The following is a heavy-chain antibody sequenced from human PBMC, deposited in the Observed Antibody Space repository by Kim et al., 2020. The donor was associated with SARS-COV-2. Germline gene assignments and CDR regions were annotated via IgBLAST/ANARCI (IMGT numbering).Heavy chain of an antibody. D-gene: IGHD4-17*01. CDR1: GFTFSASA. V-gene: IGHV3-73*01. CDR2: IRSKPNNYAT. CDR3: SRHSGKHGDRGCDN. J-gene: IGHJ4*02. Sequence: GGSLRLSCAASGFTFSASAMHWVRQASGKGLEWVGRIRSKPNNYATSYAASVTGRFTISRDDSTNTVYLQMDSLKTDDTAVYFCSRHSGKHGDRGCDNWGQGTLVTVSS.